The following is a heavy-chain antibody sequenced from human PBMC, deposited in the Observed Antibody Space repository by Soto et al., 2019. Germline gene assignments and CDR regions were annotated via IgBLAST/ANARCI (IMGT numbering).Heavy chain of an antibody. CDR3: ARRPGLSWRGQLLSFYGMDV. V-gene: IGHV5-10-1*01. Sequence: GESLKISCKGSGYSFTGYWISWVRQMPGKGLEWMGRIDPSDSYTNYSPSFQGHVTISADKSISTAYLQWSSLKASDTAMYYWARRPGLSWRGQLLSFYGMDVWGQGTTVTVSS. CDR2: IDPSDSYT. D-gene: IGHD2-2*01. CDR1: GYSFTGYW. J-gene: IGHJ6*02.